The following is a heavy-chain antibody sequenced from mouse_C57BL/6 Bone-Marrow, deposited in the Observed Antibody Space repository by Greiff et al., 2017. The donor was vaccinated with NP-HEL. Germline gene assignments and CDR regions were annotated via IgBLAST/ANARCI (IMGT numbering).Heavy chain of an antibody. CDR3: ARTGPPYAMDY. J-gene: IGHJ4*01. CDR2: IDPSDSYT. Sequence: QVQLQQPGAELVMPGASVQLSCKASGYTFTSYWMHWVKQRPGQGLEWIGEIDPSDSYTNYNQKFKGKSTLTVDKSSSTAYMQLSSLTSEDSAVYYCARTGPPYAMDYWGQGTSVTVSS. CDR1: GYTFTSYW. V-gene: IGHV1-69*01.